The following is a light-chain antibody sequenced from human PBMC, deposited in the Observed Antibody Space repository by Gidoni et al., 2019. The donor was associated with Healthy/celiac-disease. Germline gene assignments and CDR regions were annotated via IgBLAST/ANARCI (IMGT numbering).Light chain of an antibody. J-gene: IGKJ1*01. Sequence: VMTQSPATLSVSPGERATLSCRASQSVSSNLAWYQQKPGQAPRLLIYGASTRATCIPARFSGSGSGTEFTLTISSLQSEDFAVYYCQQYNNFGGTFGQGTKVEIK. CDR1: QSVSSN. CDR2: GAS. CDR3: QQYNNFGGT. V-gene: IGKV3D-15*01.